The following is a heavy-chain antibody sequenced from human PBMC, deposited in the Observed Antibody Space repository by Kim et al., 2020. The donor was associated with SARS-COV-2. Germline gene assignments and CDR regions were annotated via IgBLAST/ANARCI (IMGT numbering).Heavy chain of an antibody. CDR2: NK. V-gene: IGHV3-30*10. CDR3: AREAFFSYMDI. J-gene: IGHJ6*03. Sequence: NKFYTDSVRGRLTISRDNSKNTLSLQMDSLRLEDTAVYYCAREAFFSYMDIWGKGTTVTVSS.